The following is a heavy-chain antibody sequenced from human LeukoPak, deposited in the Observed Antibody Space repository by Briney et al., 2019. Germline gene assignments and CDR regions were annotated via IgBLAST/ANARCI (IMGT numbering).Heavy chain of an antibody. V-gene: IGHV3-53*01. CDR3: ARTYYYDSSGYRSYNWFDP. CDR1: GFTVSSNY. J-gene: IGHJ5*02. D-gene: IGHD3-22*01. CDR2: IYSGGST. Sequence: GGSLRLSCAASGFTVSSNYMSWVRQAPGKGLEWASVIYSGGSTYYADSVKGRFTISRDNSKNTLYLQMNSLRAEDTAVYYCARTYYYDSSGYRSYNWFDPWGQGTLVTVSS.